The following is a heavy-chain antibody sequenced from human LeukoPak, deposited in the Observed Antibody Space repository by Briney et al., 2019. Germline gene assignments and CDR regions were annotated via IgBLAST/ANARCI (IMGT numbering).Heavy chain of an antibody. CDR3: SRDMAGFDDY. J-gene: IGHJ4*02. CDR1: VFTFSNYW. Sequence: GGSLRLSCAASVFTFSNYWMHWVRQAPGKGLVWVSRTNTDGRITTYADSVKGRFTISRDNAKNTLYLQMNSLRAEDTAVYYCSRDMAGFDDYWGQGTLVTVSS. D-gene: IGHD6-19*01. CDR2: TNTDGRIT. V-gene: IGHV3-74*01.